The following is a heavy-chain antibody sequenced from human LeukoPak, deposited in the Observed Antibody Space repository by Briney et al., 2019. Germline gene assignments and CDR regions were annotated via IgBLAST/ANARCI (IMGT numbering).Heavy chain of an antibody. CDR1: GFTFNNYW. CDR3: ARDKIVGATSLDY. Sequence: GGSLRLSCVASGFTFNNYWMSWVRQAPGKGPERVANIKQDGSEKYYVDSVKGRFTISRDNAKNSLYLHMDSLRAEDTAFYYCARDKIVGATSLDYWGQGTLVTVSS. J-gene: IGHJ4*02. CDR2: IKQDGSEK. D-gene: IGHD1-26*01. V-gene: IGHV3-7*01.